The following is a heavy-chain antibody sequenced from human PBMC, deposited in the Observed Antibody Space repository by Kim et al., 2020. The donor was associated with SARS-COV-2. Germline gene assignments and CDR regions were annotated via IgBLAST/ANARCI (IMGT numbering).Heavy chain of an antibody. CDR3: ARTYYYDSSGYYLSFDY. CDR1: GFTFSSYS. CDR2: ISSSSSYI. J-gene: IGHJ4*02. Sequence: GGSLRLSCAASGFTFSSYSMNWVRQAPGKGLEWVSSISSSSSYIYYADSVKGRFTISRDNAKNSLYLQMNSLRAEDTAVYYCARTYYYDSSGYYLSFDYWGQGTLVTVSS. D-gene: IGHD3-22*01. V-gene: IGHV3-21*01.